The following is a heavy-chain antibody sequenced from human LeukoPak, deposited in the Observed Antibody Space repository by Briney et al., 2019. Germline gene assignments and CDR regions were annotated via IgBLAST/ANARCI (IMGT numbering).Heavy chain of an antibody. V-gene: IGHV3-30*02. Sequence: GGSLRLSCAASGFTFSSYAMHWVRQAPGKGLEWVAFIRYDGSNKYYADSVKGRFTISRDNSKNTLYLQMNSLRAEDTAVYYCAKVLAARDYYYYMDVWGKGTTVTVSS. CDR1: GFTFSSYA. J-gene: IGHJ6*03. CDR3: AKVLAARDYYYYMDV. D-gene: IGHD2-15*01. CDR2: IRYDGSNK.